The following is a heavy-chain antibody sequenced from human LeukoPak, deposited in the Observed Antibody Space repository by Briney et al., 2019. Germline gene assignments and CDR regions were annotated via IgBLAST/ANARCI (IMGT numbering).Heavy chain of an antibody. CDR2: ISSSGSYI. CDR1: GFTFSIYS. Sequence: GGSLRLSCAASGFTFSIYSMDWVRQAPGKGLEWVSSISSSGSYIYYADSLKGRFTISRDNAKNSLYLQMNSLRAEDTAVYYCTRARAVASFYGFDPWGQGTLVTVSS. D-gene: IGHD6-19*01. CDR3: TRARAVASFYGFDP. J-gene: IGHJ5*02. V-gene: IGHV3-21*01.